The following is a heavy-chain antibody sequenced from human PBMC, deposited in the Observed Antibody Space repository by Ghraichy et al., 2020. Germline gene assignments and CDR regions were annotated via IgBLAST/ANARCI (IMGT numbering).Heavy chain of an antibody. Sequence: GGSLRLSCTASGFTFGDYAMSWVRQAPGKGLEWVGFIRSKAYGGTTEYAASVKGRFTISRDDSKSIPYLQMNSLKTEDTAVYYCTRVGDDYGDYYYYGMDVWGKGPRSPSPQ. CDR1: GFTFGDYA. J-gene: IGHJ6*01. CDR3: TRVGDDYGDYYYYGMDV. CDR2: IRSKAYGGTT. V-gene: IGHV3-49*04. D-gene: IGHD4-17*01.